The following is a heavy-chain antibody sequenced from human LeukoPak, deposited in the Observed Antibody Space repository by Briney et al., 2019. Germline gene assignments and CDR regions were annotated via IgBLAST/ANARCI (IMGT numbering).Heavy chain of an antibody. CDR3: AMATVTTREGYFDY. V-gene: IGHV3-21*01. J-gene: IGHJ4*02. CDR1: GFTFSSYS. CDR2: ISSSSSYI. D-gene: IGHD4-11*01. Sequence: NPGGSLRLSCAASGFTFSSYSMNWVRQAPGKGLEWVSSISSSSSYIYYADSVKGRFTTSRDNAKNSLYLQMNSLRAEDTAVYYCAMATVTTREGYFDYWGQGTLVTVSS.